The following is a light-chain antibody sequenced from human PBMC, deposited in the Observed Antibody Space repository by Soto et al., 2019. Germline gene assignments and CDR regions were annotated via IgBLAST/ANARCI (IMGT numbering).Light chain of an antibody. J-gene: IGKJ4*01. CDR3: QQNNSYSPLT. CDR2: DAS. V-gene: IGKV1-5*01. CDR1: QSISSW. Sequence: DIQMTQSPSTLSASVGDRVTITCRASQSISSWLAWYQQKPGKAPKLLIYDASSLESGVPSRFSGSGSGTELTLTISSLQPDNFATYYCQQNNSYSPLTFGGGTKVEIK.